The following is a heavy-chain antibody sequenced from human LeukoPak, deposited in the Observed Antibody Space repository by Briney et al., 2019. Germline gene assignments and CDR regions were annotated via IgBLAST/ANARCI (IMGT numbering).Heavy chain of an antibody. V-gene: IGHV3-53*01. J-gene: IGHJ6*03. CDR1: GFTVSSNY. Sequence: GGSLRLSCAASGFTVSSNYMTWVRQAPGKGLEWVSFIYTGGITYYADSVKGRFTISRDNSKNTLYLQMNSLRAEDTAVYYCASGNSGSGSFLPYYYYYYMDVWGKGTTVTVSS. CDR3: ASGNSGSGSFLPYYYYYYMDV. D-gene: IGHD3-10*01. CDR2: IYTGGIT.